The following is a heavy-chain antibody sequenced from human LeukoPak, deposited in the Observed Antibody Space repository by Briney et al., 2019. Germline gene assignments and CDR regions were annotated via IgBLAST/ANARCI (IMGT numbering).Heavy chain of an antibody. CDR2: IYSSGST. CDR3: ASSGLTSVAFDS. V-gene: IGHV4-4*07. J-gene: IGHJ4*02. Sequence: SETLSLTCTVSGGSISSYYWSWVRQPAGKGLELIGRIYSSGSTNYNPSLKSRVTMSVDTSKNQFSLKLRSVTAADTAVYYCASSGLTSVAFDSWDQGTLVTVSS. CDR1: GGSISSYY. D-gene: IGHD6-19*01.